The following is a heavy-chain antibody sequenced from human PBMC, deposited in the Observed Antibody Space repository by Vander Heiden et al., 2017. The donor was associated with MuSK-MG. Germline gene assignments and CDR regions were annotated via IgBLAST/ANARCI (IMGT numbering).Heavy chain of an antibody. J-gene: IGHJ3*02. CDR1: GGSFSGYY. V-gene: IGHV4-34*01. Sequence: QVQLQQWGAGLLKPSETLSLTCAVDGGSFSGYYWSWIRQPPGKGLEWIGEINHSGSTNYNPSLKSRVTISVDTSKNQFSLKLSSVTAADTAVYYCASPKAVRNGYSYAFDIWGQGTMVTVSS. CDR3: ASPKAVRNGYSYAFDI. D-gene: IGHD5-18*01. CDR2: INHSGST.